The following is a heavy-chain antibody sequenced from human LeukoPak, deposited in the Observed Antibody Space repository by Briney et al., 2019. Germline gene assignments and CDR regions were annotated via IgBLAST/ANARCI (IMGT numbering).Heavy chain of an antibody. CDR3: ARRGEHYVWGSYRYDVHAFDI. J-gene: IGHJ3*02. CDR1: GGTLSSYT. V-gene: IGHV1-69*05. Sequence: SVKVSRKASGGTLSSYTISWVRQAPGQGLDWMGRIIPIFGTAHYAQKFQGRVTITTNESTSTAYMELSSLRSEYTAVYYCARRGEHYVWGSYRYDVHAFDIWGQGTMVTVSS. CDR2: IIPIFGTA. D-gene: IGHD3-16*02.